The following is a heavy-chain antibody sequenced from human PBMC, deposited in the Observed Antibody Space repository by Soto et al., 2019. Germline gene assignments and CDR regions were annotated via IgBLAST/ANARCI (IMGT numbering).Heavy chain of an antibody. V-gene: IGHV4-61*08. D-gene: IGHD6-13*01. J-gene: IGHJ5*02. CDR3: ARHLAVSGTFNWFDP. Sequence: SETLSLTCTVSGGSVRSGDCYWSWIRQPPGKGLEWIGNIYYSGTIDYSPSLKSRVTISVDASKNQFSLKLSSVTAADTAIYYCARHLAVSGTFNWFDPWGQGTLVTVSS. CDR1: GGSVRSGDCY. CDR2: IYYSGTI.